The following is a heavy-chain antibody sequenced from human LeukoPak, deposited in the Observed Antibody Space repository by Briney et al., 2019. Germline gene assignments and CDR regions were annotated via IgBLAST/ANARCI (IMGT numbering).Heavy chain of an antibody. CDR2: IYTSGST. CDR1: GGSISSGSYF. V-gene: IGHV4-61*02. Sequence: PSETLSLTCTVSGGSISSGSYFWSWIRQPAGKGLEWIGRIYTSGSTNYNPSLKSRVTISVDTSKNQFSLKLSSVTAADTAVYYCARGPRHYFDYWGQGTLVTVSS. J-gene: IGHJ4*02. CDR3: ARGPRHYFDY.